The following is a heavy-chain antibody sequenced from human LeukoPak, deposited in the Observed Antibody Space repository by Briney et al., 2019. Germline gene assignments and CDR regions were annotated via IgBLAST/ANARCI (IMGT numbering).Heavy chain of an antibody. CDR2: ISSSSSYI. Sequence: GGSLRLSCAASGFTFSNHAMHWVRQAPGKGLEWVSSISSSSSYIYYADSVKGRFTISRDNAKNSLYLQMNILRAEDTAVYYCARRIAVAGTETNFDYWGQGTLVTVSS. D-gene: IGHD6-19*01. CDR3: ARRIAVAGTETNFDY. J-gene: IGHJ4*02. CDR1: GFTFSNHA. V-gene: IGHV3-21*01.